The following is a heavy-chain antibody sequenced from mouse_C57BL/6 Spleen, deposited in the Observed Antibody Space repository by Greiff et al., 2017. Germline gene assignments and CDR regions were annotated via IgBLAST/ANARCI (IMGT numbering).Heavy chain of an antibody. V-gene: IGHV1-59*01. D-gene: IGHD1-1*01. CDR1: GYTFTSYW. CDR3: AREDYYGSIWYFDV. CDR2: IDPSDSYT. J-gene: IGHJ1*03. Sequence: QVQLQQPGAELVRPGTSVKLSCKASGYTFTSYWMHWVKQRPGQGLEWIGVIDPSDSYTNYNQQFKGKATLTVDTSSSTAYMQLSSLTSEDSAVYYCAREDYYGSIWYFDVWGTGTTVTVSS.